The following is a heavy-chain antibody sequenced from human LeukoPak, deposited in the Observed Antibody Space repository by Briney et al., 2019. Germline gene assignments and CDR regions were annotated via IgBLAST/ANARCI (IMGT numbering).Heavy chain of an antibody. J-gene: IGHJ3*02. CDR3: ARDVSTGIAVAPDAFDI. D-gene: IGHD6-19*01. V-gene: IGHV3-21*01. Sequence: PGGSLRLSCAASGFTFSSYSMNWVRQAPRKGLEWVSSISSSSSYIYYADSVKGRFTISRDNAKNSLYLQMNSLRAEDTAVYYCARDVSTGIAVAPDAFDIWGQGTMVTVSS. CDR1: GFTFSSYS. CDR2: ISSSSSYI.